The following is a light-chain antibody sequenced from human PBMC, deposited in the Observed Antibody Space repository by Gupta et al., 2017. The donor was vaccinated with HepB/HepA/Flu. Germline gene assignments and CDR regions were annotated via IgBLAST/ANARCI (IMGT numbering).Light chain of an antibody. J-gene: IGKJ2*02. V-gene: IGKV1-5*03. Sequence: DIQMTQSPSTLSASVGDRVTITCRASQSISSSLAWYQQKSGKAPKLLIYQASSLQSGVPSRFSGSGFGTECTITITSLHAEECETYYCQQYKGQYHLLCTFGQGTKMEIK. CDR1: QSISSS. CDR3: QQYKGQYHLLCT. CDR2: QAS.